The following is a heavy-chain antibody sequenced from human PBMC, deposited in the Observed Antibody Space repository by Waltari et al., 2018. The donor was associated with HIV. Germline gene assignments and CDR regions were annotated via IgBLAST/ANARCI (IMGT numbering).Heavy chain of an antibody. CDR3: ARHAHGGGSWYIYFQH. Sequence: EVQLVQSGAEVKKPGESLRISCKGSGYSFTSYWISWVRQIPGKGLEWIARLVPSASYTNYSPSFQCHGTISSDKSIITAYLQWCSLKSSDTAMYYCARHAHGGGSWYIYFQHCGQGTLVTVSS. V-gene: IGHV5-10-1*01. D-gene: IGHD6-13*01. CDR2: LVPSASYT. J-gene: IGHJ1*01. CDR1: GYSFTSYW.